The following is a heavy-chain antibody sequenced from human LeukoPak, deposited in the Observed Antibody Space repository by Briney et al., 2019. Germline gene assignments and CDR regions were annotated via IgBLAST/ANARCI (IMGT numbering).Heavy chain of an antibody. CDR1: GGSISTYY. V-gene: IGHV4-39*07. CDR2: IYYSGNT. CDR3: VKSNSRYQPWTLDI. D-gene: IGHD2-2*01. Sequence: SETLSLTCTVSGGSISTYYWGWVRQAPGKGLEWIGSIYYSGNTYYNSSLKSRVTISLETSKNKFSLNQISLTAADTAMYYCVKSNSRYQPWTLDIWGRGTMVTVSS. J-gene: IGHJ3*02.